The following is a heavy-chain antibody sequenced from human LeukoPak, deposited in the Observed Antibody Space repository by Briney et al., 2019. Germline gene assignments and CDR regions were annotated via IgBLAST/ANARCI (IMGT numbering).Heavy chain of an antibody. CDR2: IYYSGST. D-gene: IGHD3-22*01. CDR3: VGSGYYQWYFDY. V-gene: IGHV4-39*01. J-gene: IGHJ4*02. CDR1: GGSISSSSYY. Sequence: SETLSLACTASGGSISSSSYYWGWIRQPPGKGLEWIGSIYYSGSTYYNPSLKSRVTISVDTSKNQFSLKLSSVTAADTAVYYCVGSGYYQWYFDYWGQGTLVTVSS.